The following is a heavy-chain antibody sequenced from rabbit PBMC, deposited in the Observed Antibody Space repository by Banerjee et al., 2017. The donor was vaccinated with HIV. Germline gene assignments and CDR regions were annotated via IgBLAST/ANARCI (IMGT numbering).Heavy chain of an antibody. CDR3: ARDPYTIDSADYNL. Sequence: QSLEESGGDLVKPGASLTLTCTASGFSFSSSYWMCWVRQAPGKGLEWIACIYAGSSGSTYYAGWAKGRFTISKTSSTTVTLQMTGLTAADTATYFCARDPYTIDSADYNLWGQGTLVTVS. D-gene: IGHD1-1*01. V-gene: IGHV1S40*01. J-gene: IGHJ4*01. CDR1: GFSFSSSYW. CDR2: IYAGSSGST.